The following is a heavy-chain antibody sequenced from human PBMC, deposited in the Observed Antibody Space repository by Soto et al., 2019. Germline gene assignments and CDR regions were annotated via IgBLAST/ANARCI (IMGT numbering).Heavy chain of an antibody. D-gene: IGHD5-18*01. CDR1: GYTFTSYG. V-gene: IGHV1-18*01. CDR2: ISAYNGNT. J-gene: IGHJ4*02. Sequence: ASVKVSCKASGYTFTSYGISWVRQAPGQGLEWMGWISAYNGNTNYAQRLQGRVTMTTDTSTSTAYMELRSLRSDDTAVYYCARHYRNVDTAMVTPPDYWGQGTLVTVSS. CDR3: ARHYRNVDTAMVTPPDY.